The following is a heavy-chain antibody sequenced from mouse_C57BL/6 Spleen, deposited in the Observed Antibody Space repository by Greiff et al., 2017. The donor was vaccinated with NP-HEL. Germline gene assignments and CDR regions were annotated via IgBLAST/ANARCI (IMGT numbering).Heavy chain of an antibody. D-gene: IGHD1-1*01. CDR1: GFTFSSYG. J-gene: IGHJ2*01. Sequence: EVKLMESGGDLVKPGGSLKLSCAASGFTFSSYGMSWVRQTPDKRLEWVATISSGGSYTYYPDSVKGRFTISRDNAKNTLYLQMSSLKSEDTAMYDCARHEGDYYGSSYGNYFDYWGQGTTLTVSS. V-gene: IGHV5-6*01. CDR2: ISSGGSYT. CDR3: ARHEGDYYGSSYGNYFDY.